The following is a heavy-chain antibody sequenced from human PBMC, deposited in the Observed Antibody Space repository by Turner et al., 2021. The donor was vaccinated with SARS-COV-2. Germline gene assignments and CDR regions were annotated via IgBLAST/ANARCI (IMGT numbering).Heavy chain of an antibody. J-gene: IGHJ3*02. V-gene: IGHV1-69*01. CDR2: IIPIFGTG. Sequence: QVQLVQSGAEVTKPGSSVKVSCKASGGTFSSYAISWVRQAPGQGLEWMGGIIPIFGTGNYAQKFQGRVTITADESTGTAYMELSSLRSEDTAVYYCARETAVAGTLGAFDIWGQGTMVTVSS. CDR1: GGTFSSYA. CDR3: ARETAVAGTLGAFDI. D-gene: IGHD6-19*01.